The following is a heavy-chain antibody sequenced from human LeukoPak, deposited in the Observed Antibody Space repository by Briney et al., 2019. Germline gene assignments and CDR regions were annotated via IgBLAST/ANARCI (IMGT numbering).Heavy chain of an antibody. J-gene: IGHJ4*02. V-gene: IGHV3-21*06. CDR3: ARDQGDAYYYFDF. CDR2: ISSTSSYI. D-gene: IGHD5-24*01. CDR1: GFTFSSYF. Sequence: GGSLRLSCAASGFTFSSYFMNWVRQAPGKGLEWVSSISSTSSYIYYADSVKGRFTISRDNAKNSLYVQMSNLRAEDTAVYYCARDQGDAYYYFDFWGQGTLVTVSS.